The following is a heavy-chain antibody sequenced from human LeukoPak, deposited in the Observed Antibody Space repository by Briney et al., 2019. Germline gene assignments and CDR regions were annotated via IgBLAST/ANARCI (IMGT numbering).Heavy chain of an antibody. J-gene: IGHJ4*02. CDR2: IKQDGSEK. V-gene: IGHV3-7*01. CDR3: ARAIGGGRGPLDY. CDR1: GFTFSSYS. Sequence: GGSLRLSCAASGFTFSSYSMNWVRQAPGKGLEWVANIKQDGSEKYYVDSVKGRFTISRDNAKDSLYLQMNSLRAEGTAVYYCARAIGGGRGPLDYWGQGTLVTVSS. D-gene: IGHD2-15*01.